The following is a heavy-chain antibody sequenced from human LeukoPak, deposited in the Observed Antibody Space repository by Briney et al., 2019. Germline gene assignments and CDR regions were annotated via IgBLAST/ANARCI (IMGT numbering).Heavy chain of an antibody. Sequence: SETLSLTCTVSGGSISRSRDYWGWIRQPPGNGLEWIASIYHSGSTYYSPSLKSRVTISVDTSKNQFSLNLSSVTAADTAVYYCARKDYYDSSGYYLDYWGQGTLVTVSS. J-gene: IGHJ4*02. CDR3: ARKDYYDSSGYYLDY. V-gene: IGHV4-39*07. CDR1: GGSISRSRDY. CDR2: IYHSGST. D-gene: IGHD3-22*01.